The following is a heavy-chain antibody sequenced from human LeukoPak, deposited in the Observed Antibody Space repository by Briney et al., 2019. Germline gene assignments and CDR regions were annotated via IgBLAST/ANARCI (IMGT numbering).Heavy chain of an antibody. CDR3: ARLNVLSGSPLHHFDH. Sequence: PSEALSLTCTVSGGSISSYYWSWIRQPPGKGLEWIGDIYYSGSTNYNPSLKSRVTISVDTSKNQFSLRLSSVTAADTAVYYCARLNVLSGSPLHHFDHWGQGTLVTVSA. CDR2: IYYSGST. J-gene: IGHJ4*02. V-gene: IGHV4-59*08. CDR1: GGSISSYY. D-gene: IGHD6-13*01.